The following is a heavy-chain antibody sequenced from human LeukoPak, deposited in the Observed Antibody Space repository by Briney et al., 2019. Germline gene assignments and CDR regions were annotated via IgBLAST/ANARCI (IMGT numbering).Heavy chain of an antibody. D-gene: IGHD3-22*01. CDR2: INGDGGST. V-gene: IGHV3-43*02. Sequence: GGSLRLSCAASGFTFDDYAMHWVRQAPGKGLEWVSLINGDGGSTYYADSVKGRFTISRDNSKNSLYLQMNSLRTEDTALYYCAKDGTDYYDSSGLGYWGQGTLVTVSS. CDR3: AKDGTDYYDSSGLGY. J-gene: IGHJ4*02. CDR1: GFTFDDYA.